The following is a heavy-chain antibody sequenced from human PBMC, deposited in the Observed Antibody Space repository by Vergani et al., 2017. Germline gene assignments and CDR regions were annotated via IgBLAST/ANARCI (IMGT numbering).Heavy chain of an antibody. D-gene: IGHD1-20*01. CDR3: ARAYGRYDWFDY. Sequence: VQLLESGGDLVQPGGSLRLSCTASGFIFSTFAMSWVRQAPGKGLEWVSGISASGEPTYYADSVKGRVTISRDNSKNTLYLQMNSLRVEDTAVYYCARAYGRYDWFDYWGQRTLVTVSS. CDR2: ISASGEPT. CDR1: GFIFSTFA. V-gene: IGHV3-23*01. J-gene: IGHJ4*01.